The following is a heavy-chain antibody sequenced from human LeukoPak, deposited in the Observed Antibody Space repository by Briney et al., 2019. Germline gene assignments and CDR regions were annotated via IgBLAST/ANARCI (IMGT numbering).Heavy chain of an antibody. D-gene: IGHD2-15*01. V-gene: IGHV3-7*05. Sequence: GGSLRLSCAASGFTFSSYWMSWVRQAPGKGLEWVANIKQDGSEKHYVDSVKGRFTMSRDNAKNSLYLQMNSLRAGDTAVYYCARIDSVRLHLEYWGQGTLVTVSS. CDR1: GFTFSSYW. CDR3: ARIDSVRLHLEY. J-gene: IGHJ4*02. CDR2: IKQDGSEK.